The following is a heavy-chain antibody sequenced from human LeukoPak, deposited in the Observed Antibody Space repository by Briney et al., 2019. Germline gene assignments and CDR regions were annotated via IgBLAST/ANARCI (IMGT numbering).Heavy chain of an antibody. V-gene: IGHV1-8*01. J-gene: IGHJ5*02. CDR2: INPNSGNT. Sequence: ASVQVSCKASEYTFTNYDINWVRQATGQGLEWMGWINPNSGNTGYTQKFQGRVTMTRNTSLSTAYMELTSLKSEDTAVYYCARSLGTYWGKDFPNWFDPWGQGTLVTVSS. CDR1: EYTFTNYD. CDR3: ARSLGTYWGKDFPNWFDP. D-gene: IGHD3-16*01.